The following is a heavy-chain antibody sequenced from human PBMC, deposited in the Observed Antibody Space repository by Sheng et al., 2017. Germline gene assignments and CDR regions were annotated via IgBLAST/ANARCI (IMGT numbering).Heavy chain of an antibody. Sequence: EVHLVESGGGLVKPGESLRLSCAASGFIFSNYRMNWVRQAPGKGLEWVSSITSVSSIYYADSVEGRFTISRDNAKNSLYLQMNTLRAEDTAIYYCAKSQTMGGFDSWGQGTLVTVS. CDR3: AKSQTMGGFDS. CDR1: GFIFSNYR. V-gene: IGHV3-21*01. J-gene: IGHJ4*02. CDR2: ITSVSSI. D-gene: IGHD3-10*01.